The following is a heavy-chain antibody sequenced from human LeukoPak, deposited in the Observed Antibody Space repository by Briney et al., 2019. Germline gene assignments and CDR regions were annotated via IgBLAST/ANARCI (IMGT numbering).Heavy chain of an antibody. J-gene: IGHJ4*02. V-gene: IGHV1-24*01. CDR3: ATRRPNYDILTGYYRNYFDY. Sequence: GALVTVSCKVSGYTLTELSMHWVRQAPGKGLEWMGGFDPEDGETIYAQKFQGRVTMTEDTSTDTAYMELSSLRSEDTAVYYCATRRPNYDILTGYYRNYFDYWGQGTLVTVSS. CDR2: FDPEDGET. D-gene: IGHD3-9*01. CDR1: GYTLTELS.